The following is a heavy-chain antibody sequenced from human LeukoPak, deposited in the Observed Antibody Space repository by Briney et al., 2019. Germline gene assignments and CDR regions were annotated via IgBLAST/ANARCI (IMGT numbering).Heavy chain of an antibody. J-gene: IGHJ4*02. D-gene: IGHD6-6*01. Sequence: GGSLRLSCAASGFTFDDYAMHWVRQAPGKGLEWVSGISWNSGSIGYADSVKGRFTISRDNAKHSLYLQMNSLRAEDMALYYCAKGHSFGGSSYLDYWGQGTLVTVSS. CDR3: AKGHSFGGSSYLDY. CDR2: ISWNSGSI. V-gene: IGHV3-9*03. CDR1: GFTFDDYA.